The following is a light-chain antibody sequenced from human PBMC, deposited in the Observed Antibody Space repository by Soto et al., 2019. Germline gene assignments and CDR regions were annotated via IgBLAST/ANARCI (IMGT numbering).Light chain of an antibody. CDR3: CSYAGSSTFYD. J-gene: IGLJ1*01. CDR1: SSDVGGYNY. CDR2: EVS. V-gene: IGLV2-23*02. Sequence: QSVLTQPASVSRSPGQSITISCTGTSSDVGGYNYVSWYQQHPGKAPKLMIYEVSNRPSGVSNRFSGSKSGNTASLTISGLQAEDESDYYCCSYAGSSTFYDVGTGTKVTV.